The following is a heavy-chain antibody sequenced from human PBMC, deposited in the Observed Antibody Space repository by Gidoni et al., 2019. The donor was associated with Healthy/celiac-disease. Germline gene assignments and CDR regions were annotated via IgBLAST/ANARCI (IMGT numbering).Heavy chain of an antibody. V-gene: IGHV3-48*04. J-gene: IGHJ6*02. Sequence: EVQLVESGGGLVQPGGSLRLSCAASGFTFSRYSMNWVRQAPGKGLEWFSYISSSSSTIYYADSVKGRFTISRDNAKNSLYLQMNSLRAEDTAVYYCARAPLGGSYFLYYYYGMDVWGQGTTVTVSS. CDR1: GFTFSRYS. CDR3: ARAPLGGSYFLYYYYGMDV. D-gene: IGHD1-26*01. CDR2: ISSSSSTI.